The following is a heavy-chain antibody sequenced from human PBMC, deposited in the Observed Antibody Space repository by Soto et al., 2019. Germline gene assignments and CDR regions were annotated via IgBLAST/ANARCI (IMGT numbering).Heavy chain of an antibody. CDR1: GYSFTSYW. V-gene: IGHV5-51*01. CDR2: IYPGDSDT. Sequence: GESLKISCKGSGYSFTSYWIGWVRQMPWKGLEWMGIIYPGDSDTRYSPSFQGQVTISADKSISTAYLQWSSLKASDTAMYYCARHLSNTAMDYGMDVWGQGTTVTVSS. J-gene: IGHJ6*02. CDR3: ARHLSNTAMDYGMDV. D-gene: IGHD5-18*01.